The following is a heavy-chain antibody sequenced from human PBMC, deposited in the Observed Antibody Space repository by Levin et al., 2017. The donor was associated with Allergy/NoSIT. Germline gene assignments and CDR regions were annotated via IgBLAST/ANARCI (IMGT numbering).Heavy chain of an antibody. Sequence: GGSLRLSCAASGFTFSSYSMNWVRQAPGKGLEWVSSISSSSSYIYYADSVKGRFTISRDNAKNSLYLQMTSLRAEDTAVYYCARDQSGLTVTPRAGIYYYYYYMDVWGKGTTVTVSS. CDR2: ISSSSSYI. CDR1: GFTFSSYS. V-gene: IGHV3-21*01. J-gene: IGHJ6*03. CDR3: ARDQSGLTVTPRAGIYYYYYYMDV. D-gene: IGHD4-17*01.